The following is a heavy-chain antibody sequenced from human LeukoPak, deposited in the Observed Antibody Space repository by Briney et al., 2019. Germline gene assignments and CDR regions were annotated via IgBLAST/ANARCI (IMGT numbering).Heavy chain of an antibody. J-gene: IGHJ4*02. Sequence: PSDTVSLTCTVSGGSISSSSYYWGWIRQPPGKGLEGIGSIYYSGCTYYNPSLPSRATLSVDTSMNQSFLTLSSVSAPPPAVYYCARPQGFELLDFEYWGQGTLVTVSS. CDR2: IYYSGCT. V-gene: IGHV4-39*01. CDR1: GGSISSSSYY. D-gene: IGHD2-15*01. CDR3: ARPQGFELLDFEY.